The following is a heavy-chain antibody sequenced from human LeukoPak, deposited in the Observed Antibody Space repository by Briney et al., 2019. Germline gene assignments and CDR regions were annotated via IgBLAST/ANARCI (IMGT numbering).Heavy chain of an antibody. CDR2: INPSGGST. J-gene: IGHJ4*02. D-gene: IGHD5-24*01. CDR3: ARGRRDGYNYYFDY. V-gene: IGHV1-46*01. Sequence: ASVKVSCKASGYTFTSYYMHWVRQAPGQGLEWMGIINPSGGSTSYAQKFQGRVTITADKSTSTAYMELSGLRSEDTAVYYCARGRRDGYNYYFDYWGQGTLVTVSS. CDR1: GYTFTSYY.